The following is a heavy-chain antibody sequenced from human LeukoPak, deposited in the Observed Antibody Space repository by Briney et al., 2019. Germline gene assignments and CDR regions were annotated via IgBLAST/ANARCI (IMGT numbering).Heavy chain of an antibody. D-gene: IGHD5/OR15-5a*01. J-gene: IGHJ4*02. CDR2: TSGDGITT. CDR1: GFTFHNYA. V-gene: IGHV3-43*02. Sequence: PGGSLTLSCAASGFTFHNYAIHWVRQAPGKGREWVSLTSGDGITTYFADPVKGRFTISRDNSKSSLFLQMNSLRTEDTALYYCARDHVYGGADYWGQGTLVTVSS. CDR3: ARDHVYGGADY.